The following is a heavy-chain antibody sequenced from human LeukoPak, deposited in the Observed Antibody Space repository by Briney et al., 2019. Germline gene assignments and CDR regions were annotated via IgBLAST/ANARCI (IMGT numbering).Heavy chain of an antibody. Sequence: PSETLSLTCTVSGGSISSYYWSWIRQPPGKGQEWIGYIYYSGSTNYNPSLKSRVTISVDTSKNQFSLKLSSVTAADTAVYYCAREGGSYRIDYWGQGTLVTVSS. CDR2: IYYSGST. CDR1: GGSISSYY. D-gene: IGHD3-16*02. CDR3: AREGGSYRIDY. V-gene: IGHV4-59*01. J-gene: IGHJ4*02.